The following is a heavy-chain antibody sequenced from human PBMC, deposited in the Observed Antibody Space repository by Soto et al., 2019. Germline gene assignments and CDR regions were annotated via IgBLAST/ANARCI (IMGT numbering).Heavy chain of an antibody. Sequence: GGSLRLSCTASGFTFGDYAMSWFRQAPGKGLEWVGFIRSKAYGGTTEYAASVKGRFTISRDNSKNTLYLQMNSLRAEDTAVYYCARERLYSSSWGPYYYGMDVWGQGTTVTVSS. CDR1: GFTFGDYA. CDR3: ARERLYSSSWGPYYYGMDV. V-gene: IGHV3-49*03. D-gene: IGHD6-13*01. CDR2: IRSKAYGGTT. J-gene: IGHJ6*02.